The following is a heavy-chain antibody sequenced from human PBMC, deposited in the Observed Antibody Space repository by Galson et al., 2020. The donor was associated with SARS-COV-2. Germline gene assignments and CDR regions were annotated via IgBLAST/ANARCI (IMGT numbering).Heavy chain of an antibody. Sequence: GGSLRLSCAASGFTFSNHAIHWVRQAPGKGLEWVAQIFYDGSDKYYGDSVKGRFTISRDSSKNMVYLQMNNLTVDDTAVYYCARDGQLSSGWAFDYWGQGTLVTVSS. CDR3: ARDGQLSSGWAFDY. V-gene: IGHV3-33*01. CDR2: IFYDGSDK. CDR1: GFTFSNHA. J-gene: IGHJ4*02. D-gene: IGHD6-19*01.